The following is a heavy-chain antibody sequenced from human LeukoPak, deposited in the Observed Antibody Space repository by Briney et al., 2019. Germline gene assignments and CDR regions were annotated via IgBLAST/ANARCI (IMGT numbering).Heavy chain of an antibody. CDR3: ARVLQNYYHMDV. J-gene: IGHJ6*03. D-gene: IGHD3-3*01. CDR1: GVSINSHY. Sequence: SETLSLTCTVSGVSINSHYWSWIRQPPGKGLEWIGFIYDSGSANYKSSLRSRVTMTVDTSKNQFSLKLNSVSAADTAVYYCARVLQNYYHMDVWGKGTTVTVSS. V-gene: IGHV4-59*11. CDR2: IYDSGSA.